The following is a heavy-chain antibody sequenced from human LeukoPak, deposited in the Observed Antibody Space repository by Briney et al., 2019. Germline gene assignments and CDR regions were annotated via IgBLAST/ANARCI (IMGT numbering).Heavy chain of an antibody. CDR2: INHSGST. CDR3: ARANWSYHYYYYYMDV. Sequence: SETLSLTCAVYGGSFSGYYWSWIRQPPGKGLEWIGEINHSGSTNYNPSLKSRVTISVDTSKNQFSLKLSSVTAADTAVYCCARANWSYHYYYYYMDVWGKGTTVTVSS. D-gene: IGHD1-7*01. J-gene: IGHJ6*03. V-gene: IGHV4-34*01. CDR1: GGSFSGYY.